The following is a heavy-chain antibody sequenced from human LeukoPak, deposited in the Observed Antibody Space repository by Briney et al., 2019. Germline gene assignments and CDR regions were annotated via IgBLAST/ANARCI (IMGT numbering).Heavy chain of an antibody. CDR2: IKPDGSEQ. CDR1: VFTFSVSW. V-gene: IGHV3-7*03. J-gene: IGHJ6*02. Sequence: GGPLRLSCAASVFTFSVSWMSWVRQAPGKGLEWVANIKPDGSEQYYVDSVKGRFSISRDNAKNLVSLQMTSLRAEATAVYYCLRAMDVWGQGTTVTVSS. CDR3: LRAMDV.